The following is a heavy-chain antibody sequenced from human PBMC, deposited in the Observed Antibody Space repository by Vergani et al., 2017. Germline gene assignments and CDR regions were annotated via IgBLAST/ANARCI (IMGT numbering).Heavy chain of an antibody. CDR2: IDPSDSYT. CDR3: ARRIAAAGERRYVNWYFDL. J-gene: IGHJ2*01. CDR1: GYSFTSYW. V-gene: IGHV5-10-1*03. D-gene: IGHD6-13*01. Sequence: EVQLVQSGAEVKKPGESLRLSCKGSGYSFTSYWISWVRQMPGKGLEWMGRIDPSDSYTNYSPSFQGHVTISADKSISTAYLQWSSLKASDTAMYYCARRIAAAGERRYVNWYFDLWGRGTLVTVSS.